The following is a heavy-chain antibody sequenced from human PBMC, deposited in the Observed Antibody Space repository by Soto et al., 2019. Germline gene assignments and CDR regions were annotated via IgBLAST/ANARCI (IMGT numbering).Heavy chain of an antibody. Sequence: PGGSLRLCCAASGFTFSAYSINWVRQSPGKGLEWVAVVSYDGSLKFYADSVKGRFAISRDNSMNTVYLQMNSLSPDDTAVYYCAREIRGAIGPLDYWGQGTLVTVSS. CDR3: AREIRGAIGPLDY. V-gene: IGHV3-30*09. D-gene: IGHD2-21*01. CDR1: GFTFSAYS. J-gene: IGHJ4*02. CDR2: VSYDGSLK.